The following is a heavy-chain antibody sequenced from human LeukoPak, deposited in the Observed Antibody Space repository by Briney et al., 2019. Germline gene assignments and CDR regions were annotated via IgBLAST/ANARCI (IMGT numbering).Heavy chain of an antibody. CDR2: ISGSGGST. J-gene: IGHJ6*02. CDR1: GFTFSSYA. V-gene: IGHV3-23*01. D-gene: IGHD6-13*01. CDR3: AKDTSAAGTYYYYGMDV. Sequence: GGSLRLSCAASGFTFSSYAMSWVRQVPGKGLEWVSAISGSGGSTYYADSVKGRFTISRDNSKDTLYLQMNSLRAEDTAVYYCAKDTSAAGTYYYYGMDVWGQGTTVTVSS.